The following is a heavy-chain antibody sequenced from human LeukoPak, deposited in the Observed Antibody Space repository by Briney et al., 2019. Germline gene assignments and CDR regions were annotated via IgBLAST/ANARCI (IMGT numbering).Heavy chain of an antibody. V-gene: IGHV3-33*01. Sequence: GGSLRLSCAASGFTFSSYGMHWVRQAPGKGLEWVAVIWYDGSNKYYADSVKGRFTISRDNSKNTLYLQMNSLRAEDTAVYYCAREVIGYGDPPNWFDPWGQGTLVTVSS. D-gene: IGHD4-17*01. J-gene: IGHJ5*02. CDR1: GFTFSSYG. CDR2: IWYDGSNK. CDR3: AREVIGYGDPPNWFDP.